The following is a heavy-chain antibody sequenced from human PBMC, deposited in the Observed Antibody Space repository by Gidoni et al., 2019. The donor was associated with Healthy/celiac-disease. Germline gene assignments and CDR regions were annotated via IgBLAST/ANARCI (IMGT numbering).Heavy chain of an antibody. D-gene: IGHD3-22*01. CDR3: ARDGYDSTSDDAFDI. Sequence: EVQLVESGGGLIQPGGSLRLSCAAPGSTVSSNSMSWVRQAPGKGLEWVSVIYSGGSTYYADSVKGRFTISRDNSKNTLYLQMNSLRAEDTAVYYCARDGYDSTSDDAFDIWGQGTMVTVSS. CDR1: GSTVSSNS. V-gene: IGHV3-53*01. CDR2: IYSGGST. J-gene: IGHJ3*02.